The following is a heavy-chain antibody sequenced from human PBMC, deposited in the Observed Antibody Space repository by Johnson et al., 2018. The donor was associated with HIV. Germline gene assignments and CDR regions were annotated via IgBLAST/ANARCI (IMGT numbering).Heavy chain of an antibody. CDR2: IYSGGSR. J-gene: IGHJ3*02. Sequence: VQLVESGGGLVQPGGSLRLSCAASGFTVSSNYMSWVRQVPGKGLEWVSVIYSGGSRYYADSVKGRFTISRDNSKSTLDLQMNSLRAEDTAVYYCARHHITYYYTSGSPVAVDIWGQGTMVTVSS. D-gene: IGHD3-10*01. CDR1: GFTVSSNY. CDR3: ARHHITYYYTSGSPVAVDI. V-gene: IGHV3-66*02.